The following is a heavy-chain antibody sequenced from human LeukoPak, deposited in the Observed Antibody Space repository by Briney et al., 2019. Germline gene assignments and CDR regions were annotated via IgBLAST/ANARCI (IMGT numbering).Heavy chain of an antibody. CDR2: ISGSGVST. Sequence: PGGSLRLSCAASGFTFSSYAMSWVRQAPGRGLGWVAGISGSGVSTYYADSVKGRFTISRDNSRNTLYLQMNSLRAEDTAVYYCAKDRDILATIGYFDYWGQGTLVTVSS. D-gene: IGHD5-12*01. CDR1: GFTFSSYA. CDR3: AKDRDILATIGYFDY. J-gene: IGHJ4*02. V-gene: IGHV3-23*01.